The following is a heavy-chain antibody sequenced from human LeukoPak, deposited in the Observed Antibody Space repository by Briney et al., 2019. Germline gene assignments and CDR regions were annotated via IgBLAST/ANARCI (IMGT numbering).Heavy chain of an antibody. CDR1: GFTVSSNY. CDR2: IYSGGST. Sequence: GGSLRLSCAASGFTVSSNYVSWVRQAPGKGLEWVSVIYSGGSTYYADSVKGRFTISRDNSKNTLYLQMNSLRAEDTAVYYCALATIFGAYYYYYYMDVWGKGTTVTVSS. V-gene: IGHV3-53*01. D-gene: IGHD5-12*01. CDR3: ALATIFGAYYYYYYMDV. J-gene: IGHJ6*03.